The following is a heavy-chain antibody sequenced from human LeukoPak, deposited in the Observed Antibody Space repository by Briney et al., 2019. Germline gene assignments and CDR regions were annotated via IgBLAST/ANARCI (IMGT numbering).Heavy chain of an antibody. CDR3: ARRRRYCSGGSCYSGYSNWFDP. D-gene: IGHD2-15*01. CDR2: INHSGGT. CDR1: GGSFSGYY. Sequence: SETLSLTCAVYGGSFSGYYWSWIRQPPGKGLEWIGEINHSGGTNYNPSLKSRVTISVDTSKNQFSLKLSSVTAADTAVYYCARRRRYCSGGSCYSGYSNWFDPWGQGTLVTVSS. V-gene: IGHV4-34*01. J-gene: IGHJ5*02.